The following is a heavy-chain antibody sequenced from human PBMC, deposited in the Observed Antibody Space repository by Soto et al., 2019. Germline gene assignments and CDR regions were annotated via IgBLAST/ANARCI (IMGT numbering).Heavy chain of an antibody. CDR3: ARDVGIVVADYYYYYGMDV. CDR2: IWYDGSNK. Sequence: PGGSLRLSCAASGFTFSSYGMHWVRQAPGKGLEWVAVIWYDGSNKYYADSVKGRFTISRDNSKNTLYLQMNSLRAEDTAVYYCARDVGIVVADYYYYYGMDVWGQGTTVPVSS. J-gene: IGHJ6*02. CDR1: GFTFSSYG. V-gene: IGHV3-33*01. D-gene: IGHD3-22*01.